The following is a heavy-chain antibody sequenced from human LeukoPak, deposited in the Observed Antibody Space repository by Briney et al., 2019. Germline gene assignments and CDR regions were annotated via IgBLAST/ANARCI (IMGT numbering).Heavy chain of an antibody. CDR1: GYTFTSYG. CDR2: ISAYNGNT. V-gene: IGHV1-18*01. Sequence: GASVKVSCKASGYTFTSYGISWVRQAPGQGLEWMGWISAYNGNTNYAQKLQGRVTMTTDTSTSTAYMELRSLRSDDTAVYYCARVFMITFGGVIVIDYFDYWGQGTLVTVSS. D-gene: IGHD3-16*02. J-gene: IGHJ4*02. CDR3: ARVFMITFGGVIVIDYFDY.